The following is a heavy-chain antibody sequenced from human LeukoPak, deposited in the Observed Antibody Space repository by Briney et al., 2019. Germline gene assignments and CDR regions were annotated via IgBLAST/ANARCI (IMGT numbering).Heavy chain of an antibody. J-gene: IGHJ4*02. CDR3: ARRYGSRSSGTFEY. CDR1: GRSISIYY. V-gene: IGHV4-59*01. CDR2: IYYSGST. Sequence: AETLSLTCTVSGRSISIYYGSWIRQPPGEGREWIAYIYYSGSTNYNPSRKSRVTISVDTSKTQFSLKLGSVTAADTAVYYCARRYGSRSSGTFEYWGQGTLVTVSS. D-gene: IGHD3-10*01.